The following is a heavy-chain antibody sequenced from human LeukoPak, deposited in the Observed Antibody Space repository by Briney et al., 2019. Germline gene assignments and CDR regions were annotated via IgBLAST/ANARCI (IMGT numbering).Heavy chain of an antibody. D-gene: IGHD1-14*01. Sequence: PGGSLRLFCAASGFTFAGYAMGWVRQAPGKGLEWVSAISGSGGSTYYADSVKGRFTISRDNSKNTLYLQMNNLRAEDTAVYYCAHIGSTGNWYFDLWGRGTPVTVSS. J-gene: IGHJ2*01. CDR2: ISGSGGST. CDR1: GFTFAGYA. CDR3: AHIGSTGNWYFDL. V-gene: IGHV3-23*01.